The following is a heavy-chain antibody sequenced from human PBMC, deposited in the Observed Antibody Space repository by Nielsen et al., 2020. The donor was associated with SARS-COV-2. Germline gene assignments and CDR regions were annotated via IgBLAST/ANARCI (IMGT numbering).Heavy chain of an antibody. D-gene: IGHD1-1*01. CDR2: ISSSSSSYT. CDR3: ARGLGIRERAFDI. Sequence: GESLKISCAASGFTFSDYYMSWIRQAPGKGLEWVSYISSSSSSYTNYADSVKGRFTISRDNAKNSLYLQMNSLRAEDTAVYYCARGLGIRERAFDIWGQGTMVTVSS. CDR1: GFTFSDYY. V-gene: IGHV3-11*05. J-gene: IGHJ3*02.